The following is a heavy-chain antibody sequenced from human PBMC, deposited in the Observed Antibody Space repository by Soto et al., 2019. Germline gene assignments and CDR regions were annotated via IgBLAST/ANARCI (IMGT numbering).Heavy chain of an antibody. Sequence: GGSLRLSCAASGFTFSSYSMSWVRQAPGKELEWVSGFRSGGDDETTYYADAVRGRFTISRDNSKNTLFLQMNSLRAEDTAIYYCAKKVNSGSGSQFFDYWGQGTLVTVSS. V-gene: IGHV3-23*01. CDR2: FRSGGDDETT. J-gene: IGHJ4*02. D-gene: IGHD3-10*01. CDR3: AKKVNSGSGSQFFDY. CDR1: GFTFSSYS.